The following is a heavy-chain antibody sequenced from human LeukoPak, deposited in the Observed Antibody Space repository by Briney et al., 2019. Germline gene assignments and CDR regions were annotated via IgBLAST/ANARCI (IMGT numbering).Heavy chain of an antibody. J-gene: IGHJ2*01. Sequence: PSETLSLTCTVSGDSITSHYWGWIRQPAGKGLEWIGHIYNTGSTNYNPSLNSRVTMSVDTPKNQFSLTLSSVTAADTAVHYCARERAHDWYFDLWGRGTLVAVSS. V-gene: IGHV4-4*07. CDR2: IYNTGST. CDR3: ARERAHDWYFDL. CDR1: GDSITSHY.